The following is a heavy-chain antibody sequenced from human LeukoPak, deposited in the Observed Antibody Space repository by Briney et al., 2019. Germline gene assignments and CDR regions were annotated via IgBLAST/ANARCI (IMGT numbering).Heavy chain of an antibody. CDR1: GFTFSTYA. CDR3: AKGTCTAKSCYGNAFDM. D-gene: IGHD2-15*01. Sequence: GGSLRLSCAASGFTFSTYAMNWIRQAPGKGLEWVSTISGGGPRTSYADSVKGRFTISRDNANNTVYLLMSSLRAEDTAVYYCAKGTCTAKSCYGNAFDMWGQGTKATVSS. J-gene: IGHJ3*02. CDR2: ISGGGPRT. V-gene: IGHV3-23*01.